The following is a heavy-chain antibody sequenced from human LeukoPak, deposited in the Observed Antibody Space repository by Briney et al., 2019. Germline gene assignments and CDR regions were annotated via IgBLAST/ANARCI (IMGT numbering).Heavy chain of an antibody. CDR1: GGSFSGYY. V-gene: IGHV4-34*01. D-gene: IGHD3-10*01. CDR3: ARGPGITMVRGVPDY. J-gene: IGHJ4*02. CDR2: INHSGST. Sequence: PSETLSLTCAVYGGSFSGYYWSWIRQPPGKGLEWIGEINHSGSTNYNPSLKSRVTISVDTSKNQFSLKLSSVTAADTAVYYCARGPGITMVRGVPDYWGQGTLVTVSS.